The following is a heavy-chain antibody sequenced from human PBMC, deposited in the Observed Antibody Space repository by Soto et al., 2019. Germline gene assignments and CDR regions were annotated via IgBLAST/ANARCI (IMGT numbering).Heavy chain of an antibody. J-gene: IGHJ6*02. CDR1: GFAFSSHA. Sequence: GGSLRLSCTASGFAFSSHAMNWVRQAPGKGLEWVSGIVDTGGRTFYADSVKGRFTISRDNAKNTLYLEMNSLRAEDTAIYYCASVPAASSYYNTDVWGQGTTVTVSS. V-gene: IGHV3-23*01. CDR2: IVDTGGRT. D-gene: IGHD2-2*01. CDR3: ASVPAASSYYNTDV.